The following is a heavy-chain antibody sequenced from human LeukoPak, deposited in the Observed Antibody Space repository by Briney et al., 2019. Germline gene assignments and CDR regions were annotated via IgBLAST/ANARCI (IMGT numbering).Heavy chain of an antibody. V-gene: IGHV3-48*03. CDR2: ISSSGSTI. Sequence: GGSLRLSCAASGFTFSSYEMNWVRQAPGKGLEWVSHISSSGSTIYYADSVKGRFTISRDSAKNSLYLQMNSLRAEDTAVYYCARGPYASGSYGRRGWVHYMDVWGKGTTVTISS. CDR3: ARGPYASGSYGRRGWVHYMDV. J-gene: IGHJ6*03. CDR1: GFTFSSYE. D-gene: IGHD3-10*01.